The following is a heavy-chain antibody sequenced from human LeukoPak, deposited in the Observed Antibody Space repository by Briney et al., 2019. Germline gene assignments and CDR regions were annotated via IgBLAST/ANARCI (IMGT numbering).Heavy chain of an antibody. CDR3: ARVGPYIEVDP. J-gene: IGHJ5*02. CDR1: GGSISSYY. CDR2: ISYNGNT. V-gene: IGHV4-59*08. D-gene: IGHD5-12*01. Sequence: PSETLSLTCTVSGGSISSYYWSWIRQPPGKGLEWIGYISYNGNTNHNPSLKSRVAISVDTSKNQFSLQLSSLTASDTAVYYCARVGPYIEVDPWGQGTLVIVSS.